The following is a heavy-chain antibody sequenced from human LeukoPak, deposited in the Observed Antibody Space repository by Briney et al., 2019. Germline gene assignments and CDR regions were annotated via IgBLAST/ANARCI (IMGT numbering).Heavy chain of an antibody. CDR3: ARDYYGP. J-gene: IGHJ5*02. Sequence: GGSLRLSCAASGFTVSNNYMRWVRQAPGKGLEWVSSIYSRGSTSYVDTVKGRFTISRDNSKNTLFLQMNSLRVEDTAVYYCARDYYGPWGQGTLVTVSS. CDR1: GFTVSNNY. CDR2: IYSRGST. V-gene: IGHV3-66*03. D-gene: IGHD3-22*01.